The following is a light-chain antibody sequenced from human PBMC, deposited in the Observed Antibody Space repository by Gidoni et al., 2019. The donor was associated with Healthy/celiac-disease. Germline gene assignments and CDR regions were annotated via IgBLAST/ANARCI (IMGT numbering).Light chain of an antibody. Sequence: SSDLTPDPAVSVALGKTVRITCQGDSLRSYYASWYQQKPGQAPVLVIYGKNNRPSGIPDRFSGSRSGNTASLTITGAQAEDEAAYYCNSRDSSGNHLLVFGGGTKLTVL. CDR2: GKN. V-gene: IGLV3-19*01. CDR1: SLRSYY. J-gene: IGLJ2*01. CDR3: NSRDSSGNHLLV.